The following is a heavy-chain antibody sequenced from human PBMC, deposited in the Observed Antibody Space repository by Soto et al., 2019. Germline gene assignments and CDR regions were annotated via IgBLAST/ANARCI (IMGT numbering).Heavy chain of an antibody. CDR2: INHSGST. D-gene: IGHD3-3*01. CDR3: AREPYDFWSGYYYYYGMDV. Sequence: SETLSLTCAVYGGSFSGYYWSWIRQPPGKWLEWIGEINHSGSTNYNPSLKSRVTISVDTSKNQFSLKLSSVTAADTAVYYCAREPYDFWSGYYYYYGMDVWGQGXTVTVYS. V-gene: IGHV4-34*01. CDR1: GGSFSGYY. J-gene: IGHJ6*02.